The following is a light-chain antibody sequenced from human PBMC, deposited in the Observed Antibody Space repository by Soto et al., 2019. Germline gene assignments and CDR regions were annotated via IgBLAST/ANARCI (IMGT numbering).Light chain of an antibody. V-gene: IGKV1-27*01. CDR1: QSISIY. J-gene: IGKJ4*01. Sequence: DIQLTQSPASLSASSGDRVTITCRANQSISIYLAWCQQHPGKAPKLLIYAASNWPSGVPSRFSGSGSGTDFTLTISSLQPEDIATYYCQKCSSSPLTFGGGTQLE. CDR3: QKCSSSPLT. CDR2: AAS.